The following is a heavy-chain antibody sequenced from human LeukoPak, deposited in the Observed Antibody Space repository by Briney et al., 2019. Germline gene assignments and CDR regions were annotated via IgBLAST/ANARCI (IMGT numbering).Heavy chain of an antibody. CDR1: GFTFDDYA. CDR3: AKDIYQLPLAGAFDI. D-gene: IGHD6-6*01. Sequence: GGSLRLSCAASGFTFDDYAMHWVRQAPGKGLEWVSGISWNSGSIGYADSVKGRFTISRDNAKNSLYLQMNSLRAEDMALYYCAKDIYQLPLAGAFDIWGQGTMVTVSS. CDR2: ISWNSGSI. V-gene: IGHV3-9*03. J-gene: IGHJ3*02.